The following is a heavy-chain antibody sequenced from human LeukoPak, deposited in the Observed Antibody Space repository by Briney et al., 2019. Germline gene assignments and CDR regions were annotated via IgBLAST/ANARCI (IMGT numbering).Heavy chain of an antibody. CDR3: VRDKGVGPAERFDY. J-gene: IGHJ4*02. CDR1: GFSVSTPY. CDR2: IRGDTFK. D-gene: IGHD3-3*01. V-gene: IGHV3-53*01. Sequence: GGSLRLSCAVSGFSVSTPYMTWVRQAPGKGLEWVSLIRGDTFKSYSDYVKGRFSISRDDYRNTLYLHMSRLRAEDTAVYYCVRDKGVGPAERFDYWGQGTMVTVSS.